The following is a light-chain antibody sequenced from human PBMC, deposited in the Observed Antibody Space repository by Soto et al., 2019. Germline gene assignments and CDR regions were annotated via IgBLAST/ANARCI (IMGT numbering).Light chain of an antibody. CDR3: QQFYTTPT. CDR2: WAS. V-gene: IGKV4-1*01. CDR1: QSILHSPNNKDA. J-gene: IGKJ1*01. Sequence: DIVMTQSPDSLAVSLGERATINCKSSQSILHSPNNKDALTWYQQKPGQPPKLLINWASTRESGVPDRFSGAGSGTDFTHTISSLQAEDVAVYYCQQFYTTPTFGQGTRVEIK.